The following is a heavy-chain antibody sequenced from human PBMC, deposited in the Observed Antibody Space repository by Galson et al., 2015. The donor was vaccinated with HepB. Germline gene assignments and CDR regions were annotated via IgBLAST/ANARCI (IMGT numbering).Heavy chain of an antibody. J-gene: IGHJ6*02. V-gene: IGHV3-15*01. CDR3: ASGPAAAGSLQFYYYDMDV. CDR2: IKRKRDGEAT. D-gene: IGHD6-13*01. CDR1: GFTFSNAY. Sequence: SLRLSCAASGFTFSNAYMTWVRQSPEKGLEWVGRIKRKRDGEATDYGAPVRGRFTISRDDSRNTVYLHMNSLKIEDSAVYYCASGPAAAGSLQFYYYDMDVWGQGTTVTVSS.